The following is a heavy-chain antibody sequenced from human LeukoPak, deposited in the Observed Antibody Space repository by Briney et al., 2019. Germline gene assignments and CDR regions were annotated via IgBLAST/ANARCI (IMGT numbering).Heavy chain of an antibody. J-gene: IGHJ5*02. CDR2: ISWNSGSI. Sequence: GGSLRLSCAASGFTFTDYAMHWVRQAPGKGLEWISGISWNSGSIGYADSVKGRLTISRDNAKNSLYLQMNSLRAEDTALYYCAKDLRAVAGTDGWFDPWGQGTLVTVSS. V-gene: IGHV3-9*01. CDR1: GFTFTDYA. CDR3: AKDLRAVAGTDGWFDP. D-gene: IGHD6-19*01.